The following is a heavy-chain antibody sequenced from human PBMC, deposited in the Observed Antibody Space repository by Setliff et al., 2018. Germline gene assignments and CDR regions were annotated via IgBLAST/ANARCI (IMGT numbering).Heavy chain of an antibody. CDR1: GGSISGYY. J-gene: IGHJ4*02. Sequence: KTSETLSLTCTVSGGSISGYYWSWIRQPPGKGLEWIGNIYYTGSPSYSPSLRGRGTISVDTSKNKFSLSLSSVTAADTAVYYCARGGYNGYAVFDDWGQGALVTVSS. D-gene: IGHD5-12*01. CDR3: ARGGYNGYAVFDD. V-gene: IGHV4-59*01. CDR2: IYYTGSP.